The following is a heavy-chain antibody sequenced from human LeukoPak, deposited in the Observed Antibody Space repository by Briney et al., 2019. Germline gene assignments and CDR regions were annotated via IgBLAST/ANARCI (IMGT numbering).Heavy chain of an antibody. CDR2: ISGSGGST. CDR3: AKDQGGSYGGLDY. J-gene: IGHJ4*02. Sequence: PTGGSLRLSCAASGFTFSSYAMSWVRQAPGKGLEWVSAISGSGGSTYYADSVKGRFTISRDNSKNTLYLQMNSLRAEDTAVYYCAKDQGGSYGGLDYWGQGTLVTVSS. D-gene: IGHD1-26*01. V-gene: IGHV3-23*01. CDR1: GFTFSSYA.